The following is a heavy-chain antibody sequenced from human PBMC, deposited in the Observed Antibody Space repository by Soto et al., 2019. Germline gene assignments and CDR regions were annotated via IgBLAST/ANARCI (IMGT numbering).Heavy chain of an antibody. D-gene: IGHD3-10*01. J-gene: IGHJ6*03. V-gene: IGHV1-69*02. CDR1: GGTFSSYT. Sequence: GASVKVSCKASGGTFSSYTISWVRQAPGQGLEWMGRIIPILGIANYAQKFQGRVTITADKSTSTAYMELSSLRSEDTAVYYCARAGYYYGSGSHYSYYMDVWGKGTTVTVSS. CDR2: IIPILGIA. CDR3: ARAGYYYGSGSHYSYYMDV.